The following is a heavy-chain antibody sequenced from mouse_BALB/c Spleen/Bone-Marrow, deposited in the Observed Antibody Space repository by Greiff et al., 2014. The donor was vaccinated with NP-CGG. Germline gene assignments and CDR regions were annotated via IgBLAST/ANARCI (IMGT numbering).Heavy chain of an antibody. V-gene: IGHV1-18*01. J-gene: IGHJ4*01. CDR2: VNPNNGDT. CDR1: GYSFTGYY. CDR3: ARDAMDY. Sequence: EVQLQQSGPDLVKPGASLKISCKASGYSFTGYYMYWLKQSHGKSLEWIGRVNPNNGDTTYNQKFKDKAILTVDKSSTIAYMELRSLTSEDSAVYYCARDAMDYWGQGTSVTVSS.